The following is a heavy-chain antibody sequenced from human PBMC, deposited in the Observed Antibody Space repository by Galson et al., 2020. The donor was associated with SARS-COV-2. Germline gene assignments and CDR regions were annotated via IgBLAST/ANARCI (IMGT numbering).Heavy chain of an antibody. CDR2: MNPNSGNT. V-gene: IGHV1-8*01. Sequence: ASVKVSCKASGYTFTSYDINWVRQATGQGLEWMGWMNPNSGNTGYAQKFQGRVTMTRNTSISTAYMELSSLRSEDTAVYYCARRIVRPGYSYGWDFDYWGQGTLVTVSS. D-gene: IGHD5-18*01. J-gene: IGHJ4*02. CDR3: ARRIVRPGYSYGWDFDY. CDR1: GYTFTSYD.